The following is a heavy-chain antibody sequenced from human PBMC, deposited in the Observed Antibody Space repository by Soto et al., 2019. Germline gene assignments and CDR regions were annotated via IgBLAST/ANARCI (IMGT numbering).Heavy chain of an antibody. CDR2: IDPSDSYT. V-gene: IGHV5-10-1*01. J-gene: IGHJ6*02. CDR1: GNSFTNYW. Sequence: PGESLKISCKGSGNSFTNYWISWVRQMPGRGLEWMGRIDPSDSYTNYSPSFQGHVSISADKSISTAYLQWSSLKASDTAMYFCARWNYGMDVWGQGTTVTVSS. CDR3: ARWNYGMDV.